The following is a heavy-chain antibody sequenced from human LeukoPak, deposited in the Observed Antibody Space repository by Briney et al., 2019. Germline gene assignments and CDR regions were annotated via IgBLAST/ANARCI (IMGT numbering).Heavy chain of an antibody. Sequence: GGSLRLSCSASGFTFSSYAMHWVRQAPGKGLEYVSAISSNGGSTYYADSVKGRFTISRDSSKNTLYLQMSSLRAEDTAVYYCVKSRGIAVAGTFDYWGQGTLVTVSS. CDR3: VKSRGIAVAGTFDY. CDR1: GFTFSSYA. J-gene: IGHJ4*02. D-gene: IGHD6-19*01. CDR2: ISSNGGST. V-gene: IGHV3-64D*06.